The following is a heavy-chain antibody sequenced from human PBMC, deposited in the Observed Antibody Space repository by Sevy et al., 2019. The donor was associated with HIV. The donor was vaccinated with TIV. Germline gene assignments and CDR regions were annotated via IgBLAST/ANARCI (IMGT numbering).Heavy chain of an antibody. J-gene: IGHJ6*02. V-gene: IGHV3-48*03. Sequence: GGCLRLSCAASGFTFSSYEMNWVRQAPGKGLEWVSYISSSGSTIYYTDSVKGRFTISRDNAKNSLYLQMNSLRAEDTAVYYCARAGYYYGMDVWGQGTTVTVSS. CDR3: ARAGYYYGMDV. CDR2: ISSSGSTI. CDR1: GFTFSSYE.